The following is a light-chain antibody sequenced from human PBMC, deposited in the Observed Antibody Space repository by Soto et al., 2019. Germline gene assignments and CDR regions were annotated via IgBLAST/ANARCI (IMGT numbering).Light chain of an antibody. V-gene: IGLV2-8*01. CDR2: EVS. J-gene: IGLJ3*02. Sequence: QSALTQPPSASGSPGQSVTISCTGTSSDVGDYNYVSWYQQHPGKAPKLMIYEVSKRPPGVPDRCSGSKSGNTASLTVSGLQAEDEADYYCSSYAGSNNRVFGGGTKLTVL. CDR1: SSDVGDYNY. CDR3: SSYAGSNNRV.